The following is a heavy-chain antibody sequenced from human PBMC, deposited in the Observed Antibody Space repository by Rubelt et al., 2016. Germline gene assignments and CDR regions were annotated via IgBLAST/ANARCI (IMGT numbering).Heavy chain of an antibody. V-gene: IGHV4-39*01. CDR3: ARHYGFLEWYFDY. D-gene: IGHD3-3*01. J-gene: IGHJ4*02. CDR2: SGST. Sequence: SGSTYYNPSLKSRVTISVDTSKNQFSLKLSSVTAADTAVYYCARHYGFLEWYFDYWGQGTLVTVSS.